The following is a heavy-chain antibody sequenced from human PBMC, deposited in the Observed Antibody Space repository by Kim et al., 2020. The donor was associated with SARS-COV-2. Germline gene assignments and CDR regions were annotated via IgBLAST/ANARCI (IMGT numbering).Heavy chain of an antibody. J-gene: IGHJ4*02. CDR3: ARGAGQYSSGWYGY. D-gene: IGHD6-19*01. Sequence: GGSLRLSCAASGFTFSSYGMHWVRQAPGKGLEWVAVIWYDGSNKYYADSVKGRFTISRDNSKNTLYLQMNSLRAEDTAVYYCARGAGQYSSGWYGYWGQGTLVTVSS. V-gene: IGHV3-33*01. CDR1: GFTFSSYG. CDR2: IWYDGSNK.